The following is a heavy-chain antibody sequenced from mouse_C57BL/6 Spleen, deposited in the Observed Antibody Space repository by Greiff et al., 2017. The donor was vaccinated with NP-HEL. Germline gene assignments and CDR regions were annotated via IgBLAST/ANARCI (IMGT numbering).Heavy chain of an antibody. D-gene: IGHD1-1*01. J-gene: IGHJ2*01. Sequence: QVQLKQSGAELVRPGASVTLSCKASGYTFTDYEMHWVKQTPVHGLEWIGAIDPETGGTAYNQKFKGKAILTADKSSSPAYMELRSLTSEDSAVYYCTITTLDYWGQGTTLTVSS. CDR2: IDPETGGT. CDR3: TITTLDY. CDR1: GYTFTDYE. V-gene: IGHV1-15*01.